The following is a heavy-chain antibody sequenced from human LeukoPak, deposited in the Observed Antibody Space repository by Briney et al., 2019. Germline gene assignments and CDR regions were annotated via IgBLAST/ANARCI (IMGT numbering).Heavy chain of an antibody. D-gene: IGHD3-10*01. V-gene: IGHV4-4*02. CDR1: SGSISTKW. Sequence: SGTLSLTCAVSSGSISTKWWSWVRQPPGKGLEWIGEIYHSGSTNYNPSLKSRVNISLDKSKNQFSLKLSSVTAADTAVYYCARDSWFGGFDYWGQGTLVTVSS. J-gene: IGHJ4*02. CDR3: ARDSWFGGFDY. CDR2: IYHSGST.